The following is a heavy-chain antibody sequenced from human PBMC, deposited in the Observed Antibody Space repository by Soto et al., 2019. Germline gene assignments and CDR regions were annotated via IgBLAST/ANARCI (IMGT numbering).Heavy chain of an antibody. Sequence: VTVSCKASGYTFTSYAMHWVRQAPGQRLEWMGWINAGNGNTKYSQKFQGRVTITRDTSASTAYMELSSLRSEDTAVYYCARDRSSSWPSGWFDPWGQGTLVTVSS. D-gene: IGHD6-13*01. CDR3: ARDRSSSWPSGWFDP. J-gene: IGHJ5*02. CDR2: INAGNGNT. CDR1: GYTFTSYA. V-gene: IGHV1-3*01.